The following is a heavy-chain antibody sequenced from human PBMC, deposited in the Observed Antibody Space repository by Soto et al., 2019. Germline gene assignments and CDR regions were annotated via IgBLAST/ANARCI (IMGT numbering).Heavy chain of an antibody. D-gene: IGHD6-13*01. J-gene: IGHJ5*02. V-gene: IGHV2-5*01. CDR2: IYWNDDK. CDR3: AHRRWGSSWGNNWFDP. Sequence: QITLKESGPTLVKPTQTLTLTCTFSGFSLSTSGVGVGWIRQPPGKALEWLALIYWNDDKRYSPSLKSRHTITEDTSQNQVVLTMTNMDPVDTATYYCAHRRWGSSWGNNWFDPWGQGTLVTVSS. CDR1: GFSLSTSGVG.